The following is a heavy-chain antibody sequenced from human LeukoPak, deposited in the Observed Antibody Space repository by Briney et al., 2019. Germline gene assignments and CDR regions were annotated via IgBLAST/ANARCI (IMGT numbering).Heavy chain of an antibody. CDR2: IKQDGSEK. D-gene: IGHD5-24*01. CDR1: GFTFRSYW. Sequence: GGSLRLSCAASGFTFRSYWMSWVRQAPGKGLEWVANIKQDGSEKYYVDSVKGRFTISRDNAKSSLYLQMNSLRVEETAVYYCARVPPRRDGNNHRGYRFAYWGQGSLVTFSS. J-gene: IGHJ4*02. CDR3: ARVPPRRDGNNHRGYRFAY. V-gene: IGHV3-7*01.